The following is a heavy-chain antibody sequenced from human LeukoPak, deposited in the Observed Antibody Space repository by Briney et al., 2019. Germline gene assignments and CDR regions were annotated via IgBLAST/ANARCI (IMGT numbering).Heavy chain of an antibody. V-gene: IGHV3-53*01. J-gene: IGHJ4*02. D-gene: IGHD5-18*01. CDR3: ARGMIQLWH. CDR2: IYSGGST. Sequence: QSGGSLRRSCAASGFTVSSNHMSWVRQAPGKGLEWVAAIYSGGSTHYADSVKGRFTVSRDNSKNTLYLQMNSLRAEDTAVYYCARGMIQLWHWGQGTLVTVSS. CDR1: GFTVSSNH.